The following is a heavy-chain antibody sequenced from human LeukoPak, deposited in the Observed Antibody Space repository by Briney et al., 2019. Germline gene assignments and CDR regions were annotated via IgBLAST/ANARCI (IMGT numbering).Heavy chain of an antibody. V-gene: IGHV4-59*01. J-gene: IGHJ4*02. Sequence: SQTLSLTCTVSGGSLSSYYWSWIRQPPGKGLEWIGYIYYSGSTNYNPSLKSRVTISIDTSKNQFSLKMSSLTAADTAVYYCARATRDFWSGSFDYWGQGTLVTVSS. CDR3: ARATRDFWSGSFDY. CDR2: IYYSGST. D-gene: IGHD3-3*01. CDR1: GGSLSSYY.